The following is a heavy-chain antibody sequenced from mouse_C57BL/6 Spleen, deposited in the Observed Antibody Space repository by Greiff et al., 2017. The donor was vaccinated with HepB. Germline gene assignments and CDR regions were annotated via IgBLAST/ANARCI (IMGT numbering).Heavy chain of an antibody. Sequence: VQLQQPGAELVKPGASVKLSCKASGYTFTSYWMHWVKQRPGRGLEWIGRIDPNSGGTKYNEKFKSKATLTVDKPSSTAYMQLSSLTSEDSAVYYCARDYDYGGPYCALDYWGQGTSVTVSS. V-gene: IGHV1-72*01. CDR2: IDPNSGGT. CDR3: ARDYDYGGPYCALDY. CDR1: GYTFTSYW. D-gene: IGHD2-4*01. J-gene: IGHJ4*01.